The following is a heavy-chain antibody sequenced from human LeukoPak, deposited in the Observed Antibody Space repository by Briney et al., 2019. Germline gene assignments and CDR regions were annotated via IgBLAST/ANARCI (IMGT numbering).Heavy chain of an antibody. CDR3: ARRGIQLSRGYFDY. J-gene: IGHJ4*02. D-gene: IGHD5-18*01. CDR2: INHSGST. Sequence: SETLSLTCAVYGGSFSGYYWSWIRQPPGKGLEWIGEINHSGSTNYNPSLKSRVTISVDTSKNQFSLKLSSVTAADTAVYYCARRGIQLSRGYFDYWGQGTLVTVSS. CDR1: GGSFSGYY. V-gene: IGHV4-34*01.